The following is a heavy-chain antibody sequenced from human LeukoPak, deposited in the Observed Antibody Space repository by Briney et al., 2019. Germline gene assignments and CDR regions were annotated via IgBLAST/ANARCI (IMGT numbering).Heavy chain of an antibody. CDR3: ARTGGVATPFDY. D-gene: IGHD3-3*01. CDR1: GYTFTSYY. V-gene: IGHV1-46*01. J-gene: IGHJ4*02. Sequence: ASVKVSCRASGYTFTSYYMHWVRQAPGQGLEWMGIINPSGGSTSYAQKFQGRVTMTRDTSTSTVYMELSSLRSEDTAVYYCARTGGVATPFDYWGQGTLVTVSS. CDR2: INPSGGST.